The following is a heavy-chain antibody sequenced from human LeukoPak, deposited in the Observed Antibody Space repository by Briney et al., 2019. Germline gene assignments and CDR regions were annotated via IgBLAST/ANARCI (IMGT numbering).Heavy chain of an antibody. Sequence: PGGSLRLCCAASGFTFSSYSMNWVRQAPGKGLEWVSSISSSSSYIYYADSVKGRFTISRDNAKNSPYLQMNSLRAEDTAVYYCARERYYYDSSGYSNWFDPWGQGTLVTVSS. CDR2: ISSSSSYI. CDR3: ARERYYYDSSGYSNWFDP. J-gene: IGHJ5*02. V-gene: IGHV3-21*01. CDR1: GFTFSSYS. D-gene: IGHD3-22*01.